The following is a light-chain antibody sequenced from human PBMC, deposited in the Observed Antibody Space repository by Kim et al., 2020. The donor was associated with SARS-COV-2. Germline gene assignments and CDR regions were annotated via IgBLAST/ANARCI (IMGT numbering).Light chain of an antibody. J-gene: IGKJ4*01. CDR1: QSFSNS. CDR3: QQFNKWPLT. CDR2: AAS. V-gene: IGKV3-15*01. Sequence: VSPGEPATLSCRASQSFSNSLAWYQHKPGQAPRLLIYAASNRASGVPARFRGGGSGTEFTLTISSLQSEDFAVYYCQQFNKWPLTFGGGTKVDIK.